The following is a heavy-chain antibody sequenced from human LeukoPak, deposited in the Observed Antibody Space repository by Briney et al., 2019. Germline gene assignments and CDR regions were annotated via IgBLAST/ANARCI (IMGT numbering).Heavy chain of an antibody. J-gene: IGHJ4*02. CDR2: INHSGST. CDR1: GGSFSGYY. Sequence: TPSETLSLTCAVYGGSFSGYYWSWIRQPPGKGLEWIGEINHSGSTNYNPSLKSRVTISVDTSKNQFSLKLTPVTAADTAVYYCARHLDIAASGTFDYWGQGTLVTVSS. D-gene: IGHD6-13*01. V-gene: IGHV4-34*01. CDR3: ARHLDIAASGTFDY.